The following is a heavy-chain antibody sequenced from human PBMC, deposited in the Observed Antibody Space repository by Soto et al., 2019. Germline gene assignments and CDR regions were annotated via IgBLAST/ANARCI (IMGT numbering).Heavy chain of an antibody. CDR2: ISSDGSNK. V-gene: IGHV3-33*01. CDR1: GFSFSTFG. J-gene: IGHJ4*02. D-gene: IGHD6-19*01. CDR3: ARDWLPRSFDY. Sequence: QVQLVESGGGVVQPGRSLRLSCAASGFSFSTFGMHWIRQAPGKGLEWVAVISSDGSNKYYADSAKGRFTISRDTSKNTVFLQMNSLRAEDTAVYYCARDWLPRSFDYWGQGTLVTVSS.